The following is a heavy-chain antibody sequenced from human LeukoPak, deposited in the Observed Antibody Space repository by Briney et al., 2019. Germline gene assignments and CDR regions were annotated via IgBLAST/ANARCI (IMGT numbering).Heavy chain of an antibody. CDR3: AKLTRAELELRH. CDR1: GFTFSAYA. D-gene: IGHD1-7*01. J-gene: IGHJ4*02. V-gene: IGHV3-23*01. CDR2: ITENTYNT. Sequence: PGGSLRLSCAASGFTFSAYAMSWVRQAPGRRLEWVSTITENTYNTYYADSVKGRFAISRDNSKNTLYLQMNSLRAEDTAVYYCAKLTRAELELRHWGQGTLVTVSS.